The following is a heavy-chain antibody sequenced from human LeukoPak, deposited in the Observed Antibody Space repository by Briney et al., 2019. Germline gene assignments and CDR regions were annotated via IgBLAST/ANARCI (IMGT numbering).Heavy chain of an antibody. D-gene: IGHD3-16*02. Sequence: GGSLRLSCAASGFTFDDYAMHWVRQAPGKGLEWVSGISWNSGSIGYADSVEGRFTISRDNAKNSLYLQMNSLRAEDMALYYCAKGTDTFGGVIGDYFDYWGQGTLVTVSS. V-gene: IGHV3-9*03. CDR2: ISWNSGSI. J-gene: IGHJ4*02. CDR3: AKGTDTFGGVIGDYFDY. CDR1: GFTFDDYA.